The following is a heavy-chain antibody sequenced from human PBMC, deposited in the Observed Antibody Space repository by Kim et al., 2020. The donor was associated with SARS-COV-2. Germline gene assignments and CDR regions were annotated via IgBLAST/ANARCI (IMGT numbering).Heavy chain of an antibody. CDR3: ARDGPYGSIDY. Sequence: GGSLRLSCAASGFTCSSYWMSWVRQAPGKGLEWVANIKQDGSEQYYVDSVKGRFTISRDNAKNSRYLQMNSLRAEDTAVYYCARDGPYGSIDYWGQGTLVTVSS. J-gene: IGHJ4*02. CDR1: GFTCSSYW. D-gene: IGHD3-10*01. CDR2: IKQDGSEQ. V-gene: IGHV3-7*01.